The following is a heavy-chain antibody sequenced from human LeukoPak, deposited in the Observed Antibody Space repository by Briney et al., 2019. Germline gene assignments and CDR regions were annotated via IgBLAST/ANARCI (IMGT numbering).Heavy chain of an antibody. Sequence: GGSLRLSCAASGFTFSSYAMHWVRQAPGKGLEYVSAISSNGGSTYYANSVKGRFTISRDNSKNTLYLQMGSLRAEDMAVYYCARELRGSYSKHYDYWGQGTLVTVSS. CDR3: ARELRGSYSKHYDY. CDR2: ISSNGGST. CDR1: GFTFSSYA. V-gene: IGHV3-64*01. D-gene: IGHD1-26*01. J-gene: IGHJ4*02.